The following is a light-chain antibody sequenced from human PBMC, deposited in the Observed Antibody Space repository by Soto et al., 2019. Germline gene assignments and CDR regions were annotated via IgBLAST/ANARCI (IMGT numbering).Light chain of an antibody. V-gene: IGKV3-11*01. J-gene: IGKJ1*01. CDR2: DAS. Sequence: EIVMTQSPATLSVSPGERATLSCRASQSVSSSYLAWYQQKPVQAPRLLIYDASNRATGIPARLSGSGSGTDSTLTISSLEPEDFAVYYCQQRSNRPTFGQGTKVDIK. CDR3: QQRSNRPT. CDR1: QSVSSSY.